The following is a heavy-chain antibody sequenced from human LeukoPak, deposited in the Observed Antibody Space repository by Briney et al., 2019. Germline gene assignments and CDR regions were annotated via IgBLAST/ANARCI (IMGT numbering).Heavy chain of an antibody. J-gene: IGHJ4*02. CDR2: ISGSGSST. Sequence: GGSPRLSCAASGFTFSSYAMSWVRQAPGKGLEWVSGISGSGSSTFYADSVKGRFTISRDNSKNTLYVQMNSLRDEDTAVYYCAADYCSSTSCRLFDYWGQGTLVTVSS. CDR1: GFTFSSYA. D-gene: IGHD2-2*01. V-gene: IGHV3-23*01. CDR3: AADYCSSTSCRLFDY.